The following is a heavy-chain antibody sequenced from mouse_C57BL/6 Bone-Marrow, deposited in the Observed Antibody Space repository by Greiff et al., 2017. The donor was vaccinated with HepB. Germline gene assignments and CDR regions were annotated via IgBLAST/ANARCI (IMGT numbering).Heavy chain of an antibody. CDR1: GYAFTNYL. V-gene: IGHV1-54*01. CDR3: ARRDYSNIFAY. D-gene: IGHD2-5*01. CDR2: INPGSGGT. Sequence: QVQLKESGAELVRPGTSVKVSCKASGYAFTNYLIEWVKQRPGQGLEWIGVINPGSGGTNYNEKFKGKATLTADKSSSTAYMQLSSLTSEDSAVYFCARRDYSNIFAYWGQGTLVTVSA. J-gene: IGHJ3*01.